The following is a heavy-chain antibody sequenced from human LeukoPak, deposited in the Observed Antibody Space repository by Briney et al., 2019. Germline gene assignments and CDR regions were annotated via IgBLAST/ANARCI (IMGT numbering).Heavy chain of an antibody. D-gene: IGHD1-1*01. CDR2: ISHDGSNK. V-gene: IGHV3-30*04. J-gene: IGHJ4*02. CDR3: XRXXLGXEXXXXXY. Sequence: CAXSXFTFSSYAMHWVRQAPGKGLEWVAAISHDGSNKYSADSVKGRFTISRDNSKNTLYLQMNSLRAEDTAVYYCXRXXLGXEXXXXXYWGQXTLVTVSS. CDR1: XFTFSSYA.